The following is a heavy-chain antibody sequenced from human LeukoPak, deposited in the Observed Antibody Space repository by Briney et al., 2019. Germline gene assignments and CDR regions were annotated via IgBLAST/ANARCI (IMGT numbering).Heavy chain of an antibody. D-gene: IGHD4-17*01. Sequence: GGSLRLSCTVSGFTVSSNSMSWVRQAPGKGLEWVSFIYSGGNTHYSDSVKGRLTISRDNSKNTLYLQMNSLRAEDMAVYYCARRAGEYSHPYDYWGQGTLVTVSS. J-gene: IGHJ4*02. CDR2: IYSGGNT. CDR3: ARRAGEYSHPYDY. V-gene: IGHV3-53*01. CDR1: GFTVSSNS.